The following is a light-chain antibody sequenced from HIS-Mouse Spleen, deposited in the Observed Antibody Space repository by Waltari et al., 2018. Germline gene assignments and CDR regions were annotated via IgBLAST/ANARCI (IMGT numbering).Light chain of an antibody. V-gene: IGLV3-10*01. J-gene: IGLJ2*01. CDR2: EDS. Sequence: SYELTQPPSVSVSPGQTARITCSGDALPKKYAYWYQQKSGQAPVLVIYEDSKRPSGIPERFPGSSSGTMATLTISGAQVEDEAYYYCYSTDSSGNHRVFGGGTKLTVL. CDR1: ALPKKY. CDR3: YSTDSSGNHRV.